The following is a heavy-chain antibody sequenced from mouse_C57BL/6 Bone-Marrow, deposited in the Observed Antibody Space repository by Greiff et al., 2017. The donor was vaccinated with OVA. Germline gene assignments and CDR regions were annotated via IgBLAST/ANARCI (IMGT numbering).Heavy chain of an antibody. V-gene: IGHV7-3*01. J-gene: IGHJ2*01. CDR3: ARYKGRVAVDYFDY. D-gene: IGHD1-1*01. Sequence: EVKLEESGGGLVQPGDSLSLSCAASGFTFTNYYMSWVRQPPGKALEWLAFIRNKPNGYTTEYSASVKGRCTISRDNSQSILYLQMNALRAEDSATYYCARYKGRVAVDYFDYWGQGTALTVSS. CDR2: IRNKPNGYTT. CDR1: GFTFTNYY.